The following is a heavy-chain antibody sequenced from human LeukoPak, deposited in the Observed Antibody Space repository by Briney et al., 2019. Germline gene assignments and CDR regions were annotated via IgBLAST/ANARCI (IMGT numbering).Heavy chain of an antibody. D-gene: IGHD3-22*01. J-gene: IGHJ4*02. V-gene: IGHV3-48*02. CDR3: ARDRWSYDPQGGFDC. CDR1: GSTFSSYS. Sequence: GGSLRLSCAASGSTFSSYSMNWVRQAPGKGLECVSYISSSRSTIYYADSVKGRFTISRDNAKNSLYLQMNSLRDEDTAVYYCARDRWSYDPQGGFDCWGQGTLVTVSS. CDR2: ISSSRSTI.